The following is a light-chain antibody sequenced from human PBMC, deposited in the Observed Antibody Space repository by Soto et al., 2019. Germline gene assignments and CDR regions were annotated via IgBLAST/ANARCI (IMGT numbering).Light chain of an antibody. J-gene: IGKJ2*01. CDR1: QSVGSD. CDR3: QQYNNWPPYT. V-gene: IGKV3-15*01. Sequence: EIVMTQSPATLSVSPGERATLSCRASQSVGSDLAWYQQKPGQAPRLLIYDASTRANGIPARFSGSGSGTEFTLTISSLQSEDFAVHYCQQYNNWPPYTFGQGTKLEIK. CDR2: DAS.